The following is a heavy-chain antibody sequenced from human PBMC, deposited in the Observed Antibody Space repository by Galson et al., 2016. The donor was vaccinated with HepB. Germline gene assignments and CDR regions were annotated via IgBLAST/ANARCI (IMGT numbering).Heavy chain of an antibody. J-gene: IGHJ4*02. CDR1: GYTFTSYG. CDR3: ARDHGKYYDSSGRYDY. Sequence: SVKVSCKASGYTFTSYGVSWVRQAPGQGLEWMGWISAYNGKTNYAQNLQGRVTVTTDTSTSTAHMELRSLRSDDTAMYYCARDHGKYYDSSGRYDYWGQGTPVTVSS. CDR2: ISAYNGKT. V-gene: IGHV1-18*01. D-gene: IGHD3-22*01.